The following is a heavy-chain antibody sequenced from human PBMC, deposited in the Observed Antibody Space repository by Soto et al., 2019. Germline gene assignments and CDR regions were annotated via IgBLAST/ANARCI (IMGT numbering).Heavy chain of an antibody. CDR2: IIPIFGTA. Sequence: QVQLVQSGAEVKKPGSSVKVSCKASGGTFSSYAISWVRQAPGQGLEGMGGIIPIFGTANYAQKFQGRVTITEDEARSTAYMELSSLRSEDKAVYYCAGHLPELGYCSGGSCYSGWLQGFDYWGQGTLVTVSS. J-gene: IGHJ4*02. CDR1: GGTFSSYA. CDR3: AGHLPELGYCSGGSCYSGWLQGFDY. D-gene: IGHD2-15*01. V-gene: IGHV1-69*01.